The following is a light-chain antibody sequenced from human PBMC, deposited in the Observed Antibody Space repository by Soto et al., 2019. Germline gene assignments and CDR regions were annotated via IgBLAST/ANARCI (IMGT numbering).Light chain of an antibody. CDR3: QSYDNSLSVYV. CDR1: SSNIGSNT. Sequence: SVLTQPPSASGTPGQRVTISCSGSSSNIGSNTVNWYQQITGTAPKHLIYNDNQRPSGVPDRFSGSKSGTSASLAITGLQAEDEADYYCQSYDNSLSVYVFGTGTKVTVL. V-gene: IGLV1-44*01. CDR2: NDN. J-gene: IGLJ1*01.